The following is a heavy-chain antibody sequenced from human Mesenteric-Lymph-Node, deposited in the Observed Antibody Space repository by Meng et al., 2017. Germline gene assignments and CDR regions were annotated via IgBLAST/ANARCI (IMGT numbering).Heavy chain of an antibody. D-gene: IGHD7-27*01. CDR2: IKEDGSEK. CDR3: ARDRAWGRTDY. J-gene: IGHJ4*02. Sequence: GESLKISCAASGFTFSSYAMSWVRQAPGKGLEWVANIKEDGSEKYYVDSVKGRFTISRDNTKSSLDLQMTSLRAEDTAVYYCARDRAWGRTDYWGQGTLVTVSS. CDR1: GFTFSSYA. V-gene: IGHV3-7*01.